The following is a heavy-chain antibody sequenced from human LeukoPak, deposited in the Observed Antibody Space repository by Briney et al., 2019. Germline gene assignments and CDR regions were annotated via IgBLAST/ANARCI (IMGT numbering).Heavy chain of an antibody. V-gene: IGHV4-31*03. J-gene: IGHJ4*02. CDR2: IYYSGST. D-gene: IGHD3-22*01. Sequence: SETLSLTCTVSGGFISSGGYYWSWIRQHPGKGLEWIGYIYYSGSTYYNPSLKSRVTISVDTSKNQFSLKLSSVTAADTAVYYCARAPRPLNYYDSSGFDYWGQGTLVTVSS. CDR3: ARAPRPLNYYDSSGFDY. CDR1: GGFISSGGYY.